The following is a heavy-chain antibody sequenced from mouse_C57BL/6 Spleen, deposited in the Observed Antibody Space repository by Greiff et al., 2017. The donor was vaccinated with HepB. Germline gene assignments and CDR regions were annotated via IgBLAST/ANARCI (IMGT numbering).Heavy chain of an antibody. CDR2: FYPGSGSI. D-gene: IGHD2-3*01. CDR3: ARHEEEEGYYVGAMDY. V-gene: IGHV1-62-2*01. Sequence: QVQLKESGAELVKPGASVKLSCKASGYTFTEYTIHWVKQRSGQGLEWIGWFYPGSGSIKYNEKFKDKATLTADKSSSTVYMELSRLTSEDSAVYFCARHEEEEGYYVGAMDYWGQGTSVTVSS. CDR1: GYTFTEYT. J-gene: IGHJ4*01.